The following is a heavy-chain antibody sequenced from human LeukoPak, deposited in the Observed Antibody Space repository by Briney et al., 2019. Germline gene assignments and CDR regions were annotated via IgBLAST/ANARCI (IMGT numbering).Heavy chain of an antibody. CDR2: ISSTSITM. CDR1: GFTFNRNN. CDR3: SXEXIXXVAGDF. Sequence: PGGSLRLSCAASGFTFNRNNMNWVRQAPGKGLEWVSYISSTSITMYYADSVKGRFTISRDNAKNSLYLQMNSLRADDTAVYYCSXEXIXXVAGDFXGQGTLVTVSS. D-gene: IGHD6-19*01. J-gene: IGHJ4*02. V-gene: IGHV3-48*01.